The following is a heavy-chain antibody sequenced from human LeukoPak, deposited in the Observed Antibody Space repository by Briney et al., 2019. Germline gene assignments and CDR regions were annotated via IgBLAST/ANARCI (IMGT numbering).Heavy chain of an antibody. V-gene: IGHV3-21*01. CDR2: ISGSGNYI. D-gene: IGHD2-8*01. J-gene: IGHJ4*02. CDR1: GFSFSSYS. Sequence: PGGSLRLSCAASGFSFSSYSMNWVRQAPGKGLEWVSLISGSGNYIFYADSVKGRFTISRDNAKNSLYLQMNSLRAEDTAVYYCAREGPYCTNGVCYSRYYFDYWGQGTLVTVSS. CDR3: AREGPYCTNGVCYSRYYFDY.